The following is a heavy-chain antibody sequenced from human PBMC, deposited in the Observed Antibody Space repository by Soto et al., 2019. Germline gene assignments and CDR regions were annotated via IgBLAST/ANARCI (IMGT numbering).Heavy chain of an antibody. CDR3: ARQHIADATVGRDYYGMDV. J-gene: IGHJ6*02. CDR2: ISAYNGNT. CDR1: GYTFNSFG. V-gene: IGHV1-18*01. Sequence: QVQLVQSGAEVKKPGASVKVSCKASGYTFNSFGISWVRQAPGQGLEWMGWISAYNGNTNYAQKFQGRVTMTTDTSTSTDYMELRSLTYDETAVYYCARQHIADATVGRDYYGMDVWGQGTTVTVSS. D-gene: IGHD6-13*01.